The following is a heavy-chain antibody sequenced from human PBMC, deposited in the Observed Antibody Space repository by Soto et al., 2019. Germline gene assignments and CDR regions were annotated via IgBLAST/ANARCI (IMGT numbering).Heavy chain of an antibody. J-gene: IGHJ4*01. V-gene: IGHV3-15*01. CDR2: IKSKTDGGTT. CDR1: GFTFSNAW. CDR3: TTVIVATIDDY. D-gene: IGHD5-12*01. Sequence: EVQLVESGGGLVKPGGSLRLSCAASGFTFSNAWMSWVRQAPGKGLEWVGRIKSKTDGGTTDYAAPVKGRFTISRDDLKNTLYLQMKSLKTGDTAVYSCTTVIVATIDDYWGQGTLVTVSS.